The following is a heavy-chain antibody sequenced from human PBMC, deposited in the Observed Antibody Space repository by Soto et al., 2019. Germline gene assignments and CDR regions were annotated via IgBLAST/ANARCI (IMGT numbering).Heavy chain of an antibody. Sequence: GGSLRLPCTASGFTFGDYAMSWFRQAPGKGLEWVGFIRSKAYGGTTEYAASVKGRFTISRDDSKSIAYLQMNSLKTEDTAVYYCNRDLRPMGYYGMDVWGQGTTVPVSS. CDR1: GFTFGDYA. CDR3: NRDLRPMGYYGMDV. V-gene: IGHV3-49*03. CDR2: IRSKAYGGTT. J-gene: IGHJ6*02.